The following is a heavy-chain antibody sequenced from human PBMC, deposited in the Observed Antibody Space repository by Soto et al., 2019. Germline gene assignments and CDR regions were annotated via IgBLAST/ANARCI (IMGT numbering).Heavy chain of an antibody. CDR2: IYHSGTT. V-gene: IGHV4-59*01. CDR1: GDSITGSY. Sequence: SETLSLTCTVSGDSITGSYWSWIRQPPGKTLEWIGYIYHSGTTTYNPSLKSRVSISVDTSKNQFSLRLTSVIAAATAGYYCARDMPYAAGSLAGCDYWGQGILVTVSS. D-gene: IGHD1-26*01. J-gene: IGHJ4*02. CDR3: ARDMPYAAGSLAGCDY.